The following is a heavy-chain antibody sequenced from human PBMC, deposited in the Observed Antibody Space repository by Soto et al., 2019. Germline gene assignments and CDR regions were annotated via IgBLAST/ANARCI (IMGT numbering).Heavy chain of an antibody. V-gene: IGHV3-73*01. CDR3: TRGNTIVVWASFDP. J-gene: IGHJ5*02. D-gene: IGHD3-9*01. CDR1: GFTFSGSD. CDR2: IRSKGDNYAT. Sequence: GGSLRLSCVASGFTFSGSDINWVRQASGKGLEWVGRIRSKGDNYATAYAASVKGRFTTSRDDSKNTAYLQMNSLKIEDTAVYFCTRGNTIVVWASFDPWGQGTLVTVSS.